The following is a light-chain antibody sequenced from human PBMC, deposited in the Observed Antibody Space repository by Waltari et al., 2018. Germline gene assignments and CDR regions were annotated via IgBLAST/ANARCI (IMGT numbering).Light chain of an antibody. V-gene: IGLV3-19*01. CDR3: NSRDSSGTQV. CDR1: SLRSYV. J-gene: IGLJ2*01. CDR2: GRN. Sequence: SSELTQDPAVSVALGQTVRITCQGYSLRSYVAIWYQQRPGRAPLLVMYGRNNRPSGIPDRFSGSSSGDTASLTISGAQADDEGDYYCNSRDSSGTQVFGGGTKLTVL.